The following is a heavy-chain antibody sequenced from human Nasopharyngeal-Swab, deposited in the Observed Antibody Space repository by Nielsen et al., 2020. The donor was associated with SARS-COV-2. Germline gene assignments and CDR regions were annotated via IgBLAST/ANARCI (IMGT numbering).Heavy chain of an antibody. J-gene: IGHJ4*02. V-gene: IGHV4-34*01. CDR1: GGSFSGYY. CDR3: ARGRSTPMIFSY. CDR2: INHSGST. D-gene: IGHD3/OR15-3a*01. Sequence: SETLSLTCAVYGGSFSGYYWSWIRQPPGKGLEWIGEINHSGSTKYSPSLKSRVTMSVDTSKNQFSLNLSSVTAADTAVYYCARGRSTPMIFSYWGQGTLVTVSS.